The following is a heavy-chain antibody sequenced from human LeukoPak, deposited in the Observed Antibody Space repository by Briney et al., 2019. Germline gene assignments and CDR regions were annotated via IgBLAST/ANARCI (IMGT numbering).Heavy chain of an antibody. D-gene: IGHD2-15*01. J-gene: IGHJ5*02. V-gene: IGHV4-61*02. CDR3: ARDLRYCSGGSCYSRWFDP. Sequence: PSQTLSLTCTVSGGSISSGSYYWSWIRQPAGKGLEWIGRIYTSGSTNYNPSLKSRVTISVDTSKNQFSLKLSSVTAADTAVYYCARDLRYCSGGSCYSRWFDPGAREPWSPSPQ. CDR2: IYTSGST. CDR1: GGSISSGSYY.